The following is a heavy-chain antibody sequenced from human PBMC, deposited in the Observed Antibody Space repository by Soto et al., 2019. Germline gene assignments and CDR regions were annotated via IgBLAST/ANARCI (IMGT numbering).Heavy chain of an antibody. CDR1: GFTFDDFA. D-gene: IGHD2-15*01. J-gene: IGHJ3*02. Sequence: GGSLRLSCAASGFTFDDFAMHWVRQHPGKGLEWVSGVKWGGGSTAYSESVKGRFTISRDSAKNSLFLEMNSLRAEDTALYYCVQDNAKPLVEGGPFDMWGHGTMVTVSS. CDR3: VQDNAKPLVEGGPFDM. V-gene: IGHV3-9*01. CDR2: VKWGGGST.